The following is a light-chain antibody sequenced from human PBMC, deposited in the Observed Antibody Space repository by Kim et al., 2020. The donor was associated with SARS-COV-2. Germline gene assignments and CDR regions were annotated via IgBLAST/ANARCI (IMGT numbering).Light chain of an antibody. Sequence: FTCTLRSGIHVDIYNIFWYQQKPGSLPRYLLWYKSDSNKEQGSGVPSRFSGSKDASTNAGLLLISGLQSEDEADYYCAIWYSNTWVVGGGTQLTAL. CDR1: SGIHVDIYN. CDR2: YKSDSNK. V-gene: IGLV5-39*01. CDR3: AIWYSNTWV. J-gene: IGLJ3*02.